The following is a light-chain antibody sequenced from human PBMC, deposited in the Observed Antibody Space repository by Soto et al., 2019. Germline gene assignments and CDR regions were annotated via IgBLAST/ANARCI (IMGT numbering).Light chain of an antibody. Sequence: DIQMTQSPSTLSASVGDRVTITCRASQTISSWLAWYQQKPGRAPKLLIFDASSLKSGVPSRFSGSGSGTEFTLSISSRQPDDFATYFCQQYNSNLLTFVVVTKVEIK. J-gene: IGKJ4*01. V-gene: IGKV1-5*01. CDR1: QTISSW. CDR2: DAS. CDR3: QQYNSNLLT.